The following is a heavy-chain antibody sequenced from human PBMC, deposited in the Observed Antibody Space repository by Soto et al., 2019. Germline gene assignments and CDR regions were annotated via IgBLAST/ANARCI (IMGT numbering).Heavy chain of an antibody. CDR3: ATAYQLLEY. CDR2: IIPILGLT. Sequence: QVQLVQSGAEVRKPGSSVKVSCKASGGAFSSYTINWARQAPGQGLEWMGRIIPILGLTNYAQKFRGRVTITADTSSTTAYVELNNLRSEDTAIYYCATAYQLLEYWGQGTHVTVSS. V-gene: IGHV1-69*02. CDR1: GGAFSSYT. J-gene: IGHJ4*02. D-gene: IGHD3-10*01.